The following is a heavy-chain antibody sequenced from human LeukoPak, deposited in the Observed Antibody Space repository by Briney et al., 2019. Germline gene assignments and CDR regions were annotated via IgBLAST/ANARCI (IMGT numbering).Heavy chain of an antibody. CDR2: ISGSGYNT. J-gene: IGHJ4*02. D-gene: IGHD3-3*01. CDR1: GFTFSNYA. CDR3: ARDPGFWSGYIY. Sequence: GGSLRLSCAASGFTFSNYAMSWVRQAPGKGLEWVSGISGSGYNTFYADSVKGRFTISRDNSRSTLYPQMNSLRAEDTAVYYCARDPGFWSGYIYWGQGTLVTVSS. V-gene: IGHV3-23*01.